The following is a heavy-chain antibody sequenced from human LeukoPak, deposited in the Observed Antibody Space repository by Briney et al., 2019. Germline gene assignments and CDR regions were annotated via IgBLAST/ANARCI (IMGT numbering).Heavy chain of an antibody. Sequence: PGGSLRLSCAASGFTFSSYAMSWVRQAPGKGLDWVSAISGSGGSTYYADSVKGRFTISRDNSKNTLYLQMNSLRAEDTAVYYCAKGPYSGSYYSNDYWGQGTLVTVSS. CDR3: AKGPYSGSYYSNDY. J-gene: IGHJ4*02. D-gene: IGHD1-26*01. CDR2: ISGSGGST. V-gene: IGHV3-23*01. CDR1: GFTFSSYA.